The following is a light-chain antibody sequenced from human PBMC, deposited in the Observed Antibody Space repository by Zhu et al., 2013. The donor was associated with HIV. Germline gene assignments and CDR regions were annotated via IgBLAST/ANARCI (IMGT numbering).Light chain of an antibody. J-gene: IGKJ1*01. V-gene: IGKV3-11*01. CDR1: QSVSSY. Sequence: EIVLTQSPATLSLSPGERATLSCRASQSVSSYLAWYQQKPGQAPRLLIYDASNRATGIPARFSGSGSGTEFTLTISSLQSEDFGLYYCQQYNNWPWTFGQGTKVEIK. CDR3: QQYNNWPWT. CDR2: DAS.